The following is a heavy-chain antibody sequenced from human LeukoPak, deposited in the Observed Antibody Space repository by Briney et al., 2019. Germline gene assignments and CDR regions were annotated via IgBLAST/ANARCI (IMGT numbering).Heavy chain of an antibody. D-gene: IGHD3-3*01. CDR1: GCTFDDYA. J-gene: IGHJ2*01. CDR3: AKRVHWYFDL. Sequence: GGSLRLSCAASGCTFDDYAMHWVRQAPGKGLEWVSGISWNSGSIGYADSVKGRFTISRDNAKNSLYLQMNSLRAEDTALYYCAKRVHWYFDLWGRGTLVTVSS. CDR2: ISWNSGSI. V-gene: IGHV3-9*01.